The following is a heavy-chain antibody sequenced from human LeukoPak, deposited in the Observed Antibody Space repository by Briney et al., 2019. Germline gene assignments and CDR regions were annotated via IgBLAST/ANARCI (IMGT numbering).Heavy chain of an antibody. CDR3: AKDCYYDSSGSFDY. CDR1: GFTFSSYW. J-gene: IGHJ4*02. Sequence: GGSLRLSCAASGFTFSSYWMSWVRQAPGKGLEWVANIKQDGSEKYYVDSVKGRFTISRDNAKNTLYLQMNSLRAEDTAVYYCAKDCYYDSSGSFDYWGQGTLVTVSS. D-gene: IGHD3-22*01. V-gene: IGHV3-7*03. CDR2: IKQDGSEK.